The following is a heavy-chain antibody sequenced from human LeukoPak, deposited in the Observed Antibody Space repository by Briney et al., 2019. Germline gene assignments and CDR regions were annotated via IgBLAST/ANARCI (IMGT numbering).Heavy chain of an antibody. CDR1: GFTFSDYY. CDR3: AKDIGGGYGGIDY. J-gene: IGHJ4*02. V-gene: IGHV3-11*01. Sequence: GGSLRLSCAASGFTFSDYYMSWIRQAPGKGLEWVSYISSSGSTIYYADSVKGRFTISRDNAKNSLYLQMNSVRAEDMALYYCAKDIGGGYGGIDYGGQGTLVTVSS. CDR2: ISSSGSTI. D-gene: IGHD3-22*01.